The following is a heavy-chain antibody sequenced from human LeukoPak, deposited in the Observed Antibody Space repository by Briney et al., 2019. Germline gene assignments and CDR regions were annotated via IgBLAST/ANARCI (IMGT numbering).Heavy chain of an antibody. D-gene: IGHD6-19*01. Sequence: GESLKISCKGSGYSFTNYWIGWVRQMPGKGLEWMGIIYPGDSDTRYSPSFQGQVTISADKSISTAYLQWSSLKASDTAMYYCARRLVRGDYYYYMDVWGKGTTVTVSS. J-gene: IGHJ6*03. CDR1: GYSFTNYW. CDR3: ARRLVRGDYYYYMDV. CDR2: IYPGDSDT. V-gene: IGHV5-51*01.